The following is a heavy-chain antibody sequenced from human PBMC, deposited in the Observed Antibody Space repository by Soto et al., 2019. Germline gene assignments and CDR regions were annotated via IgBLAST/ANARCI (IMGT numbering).Heavy chain of an antibody. CDR1: GFTFSSYA. CDR2: ISYDGGNK. Sequence: GGSLRLSCAASGFTFSSYAMHWVRQAPGKGLEWVAVISYDGGNKYYADSVKGRFTISRDNSKNTLYLQMNSLRAEDTAVYYCARDHEQRAPHGYFDYWGQGTLVTVSS. D-gene: IGHD6-25*01. V-gene: IGHV3-30-3*01. J-gene: IGHJ4*02. CDR3: ARDHEQRAPHGYFDY.